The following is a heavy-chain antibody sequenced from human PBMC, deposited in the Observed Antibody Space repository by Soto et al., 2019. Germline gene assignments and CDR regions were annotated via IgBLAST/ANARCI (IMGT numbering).Heavy chain of an antibody. CDR3: ARGRYYYGSGSYYQDY. D-gene: IGHD3-10*01. CDR2: MNPNSGNT. CDR1: GYTFTSYD. V-gene: IGHV1-8*01. J-gene: IGHJ4*02. Sequence: ASVKVSCKASGYTFTSYDINWVRQATGQGLEWMGWMNPNSGNTGYAQKFQGRVTMTRNTSISTAYMELSSLRSEDTAVYYCARGRYYYGSGSYYQDYWGQGTLVTVPQ.